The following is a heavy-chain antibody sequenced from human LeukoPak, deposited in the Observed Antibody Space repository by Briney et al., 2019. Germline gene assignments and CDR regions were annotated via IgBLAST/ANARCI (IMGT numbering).Heavy chain of an antibody. J-gene: IGHJ6*02. CDR1: GYTFTSYA. D-gene: IGHD2-15*01. Sequence: ASVKVSCKASGYTFTSYAMNWVRQAPGQGLEWMGWINTNTGNPTYAQGFTGRFVFSLDTSVSTAYLQISSLKAEDTAVYYCARGYCSGGSCYSTPEPDYYYYYGMDVWGQGTTVTVSS. CDR3: ARGYCSGGSCYSTPEPDYYYYYGMDV. CDR2: INTNTGNP. V-gene: IGHV7-4-1*02.